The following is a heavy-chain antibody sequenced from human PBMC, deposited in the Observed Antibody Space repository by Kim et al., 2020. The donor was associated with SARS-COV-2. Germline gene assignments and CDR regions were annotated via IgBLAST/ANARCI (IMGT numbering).Heavy chain of an antibody. V-gene: IGHV1-46*01. CDR3: ARDAFQDYFYSGMDF. CDR1: RYTFTSYY. CDR2: INPSGGST. J-gene: IGHJ6*02. Sequence: ASVKVSCKASRYTFTSYYMHWVRQAPGQGLEWMGIINPSGGSTSYAQKFQGRVTMTRDTSTSTVYMELSSLRSEDTAVYYCARDAFQDYFYSGMDFWGQGTTVTVSS.